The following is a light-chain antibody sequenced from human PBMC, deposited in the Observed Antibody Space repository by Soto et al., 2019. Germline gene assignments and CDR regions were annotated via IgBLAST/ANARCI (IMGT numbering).Light chain of an antibody. V-gene: IGKV1-5*01. CDR2: DAS. CDR3: QKYNSAPLT. Sequence: DIQMTQSPSTLSASVGDRVTITCRASQSISSWLAWYQQKPGKAPKLLIYDASSLQSGVPSRFSDSGSGTDFTLTISSLQPEDVATYYCQKYNSAPLTFGGGTKVDIK. J-gene: IGKJ4*01. CDR1: QSISSW.